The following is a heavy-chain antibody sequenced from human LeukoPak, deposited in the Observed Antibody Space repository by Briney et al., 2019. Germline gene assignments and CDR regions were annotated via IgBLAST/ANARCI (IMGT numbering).Heavy chain of an antibody. CDR3: ARGSAVRFGEILFDY. J-gene: IGHJ4*02. CDR2: INPSGGTT. D-gene: IGHD3-10*01. CDR1: RYSFTSYY. Sequence: PAASVKVSCEASRYSFTSYYMHWVRQAPGQGLEWMGIINPSGGTTSYAQKFQGRVTMTRDTSASTVYMELSSLRSEDTAVYYCARGSAVRFGEILFDYWGQGTLVTVSS. V-gene: IGHV1-46*01.